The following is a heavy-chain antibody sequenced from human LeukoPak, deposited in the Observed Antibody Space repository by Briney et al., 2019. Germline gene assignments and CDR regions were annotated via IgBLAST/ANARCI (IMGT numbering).Heavy chain of an antibody. V-gene: IGHV4-61*02. J-gene: IGHJ4*02. CDR2: IYTSGST. CDR3: ARARAVAGTPLGFDY. CDR1: GGSISSGSYY. Sequence: SETLSLTCTVSGGSISSGSYYWSWIRQPAGKGLEWIGRIYTSGSTNYNPSLKSRVTMSVDTSKNQFSLKLSSVTAADTAVYYCARARAVAGTPLGFDYWGQGTLVTVSS. D-gene: IGHD6-19*01.